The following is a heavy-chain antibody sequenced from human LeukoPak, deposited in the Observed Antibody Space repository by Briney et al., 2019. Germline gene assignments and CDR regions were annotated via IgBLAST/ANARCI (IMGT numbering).Heavy chain of an antibody. CDR2: IYTSGST. D-gene: IGHD3-22*01. Sequence: SETLSLTCTVSGGSISSGSYYWSWIRQPAGKGLEWIGRIYTSGSTNYNPSLKSRVTISVDTSKNQFSLKLSSVTAADTAVYCCARAAYYYDSSGYYDAFDIWGQGTMVTVSS. CDR1: GGSISSGSYY. V-gene: IGHV4-61*02. J-gene: IGHJ3*02. CDR3: ARAAYYYDSSGYYDAFDI.